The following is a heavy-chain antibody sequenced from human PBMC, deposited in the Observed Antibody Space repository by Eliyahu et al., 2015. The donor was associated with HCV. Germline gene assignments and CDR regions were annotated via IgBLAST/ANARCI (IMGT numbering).Heavy chain of an antibody. CDR2: ISGSGDTT. Sequence: EVQLLESGGGLVQPGGSLRLSCAASGITFSIYAMGWVRQAPGKGVEWVSSISGSGDTTYYADSVKGRFTITRDNSKNTLFLQMNSLRAEDTAVYYCAKGRATYDYWGPGTLVTVSA. J-gene: IGHJ4*02. V-gene: IGHV3-23*01. CDR3: AKGRATYDY. CDR1: GITFSIYA.